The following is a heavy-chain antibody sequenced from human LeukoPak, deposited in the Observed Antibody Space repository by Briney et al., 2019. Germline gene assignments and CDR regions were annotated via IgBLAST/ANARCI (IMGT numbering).Heavy chain of an antibody. CDR3: AKDGVLRFLEWSLRGYYFDY. CDR2: IILILGIA. D-gene: IGHD3-3*01. J-gene: IGHJ4*02. V-gene: IGHV1-69*10. Sequence: SVKVSCKASGGTFSSYTISWVRQAPGQGLEWMGRIILILGIANYAQKFQGRVTITADKSTSTAYMELSSLRSEDTAVYYCAKDGVLRFLEWSLRGYYFDYWGQGTLVTVSS. CDR1: GGTFSSYT.